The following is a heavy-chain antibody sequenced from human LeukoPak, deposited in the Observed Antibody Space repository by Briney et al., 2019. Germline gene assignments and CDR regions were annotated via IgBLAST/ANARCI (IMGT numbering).Heavy chain of an antibody. J-gene: IGHJ4*01. CDR3: ARAGRELLHHY. Sequence: GASVKVSCKASGYTFTGYYMHWVRQAPGQGLEWMGWINPNSGGTNYAQKFQGRVTITADKSTSTAYMELSSLRSEDTAVYYCARAGRELLHHYWGQGTLVTVSS. CDR1: GYTFTGYY. D-gene: IGHD1-26*01. V-gene: IGHV1-2*02. CDR2: INPNSGGT.